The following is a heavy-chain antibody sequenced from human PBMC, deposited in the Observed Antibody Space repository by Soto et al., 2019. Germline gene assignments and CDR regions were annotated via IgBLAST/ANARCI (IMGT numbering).Heavy chain of an antibody. Sequence: SVKVSCKASGGTFSSYAISWVRQAPGQGLEWMGGIIPIFGTANYAQKFQGRVTITADESTSTAYMELSSLRSEDTAVYYCARGRRYSHGPPWYYGMDVWGQGTTVTVSS. V-gene: IGHV1-69*13. D-gene: IGHD5-18*01. CDR2: IIPIFGTA. CDR1: GGTFSSYA. J-gene: IGHJ6*02. CDR3: ARGRRYSHGPPWYYGMDV.